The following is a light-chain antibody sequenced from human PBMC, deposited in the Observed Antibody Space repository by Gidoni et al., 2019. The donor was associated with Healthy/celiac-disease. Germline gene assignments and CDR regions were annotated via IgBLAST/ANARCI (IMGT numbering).Light chain of an antibody. V-gene: IGLV2-14*01. CDR1: SSDVGGYND. CDR2: DVS. Sequence: QSALTQPASVSGYPGQSITISCTGTSSDVGGYNDVSWYQLHPGKAPKLMIYDVSNRPSGVSNRCSGSKSGNTAPLTISGLQAEDEADYYCSSYTSSSTSLYVFGTGTKVTVL. J-gene: IGLJ1*01. CDR3: SSYTSSSTSLYV.